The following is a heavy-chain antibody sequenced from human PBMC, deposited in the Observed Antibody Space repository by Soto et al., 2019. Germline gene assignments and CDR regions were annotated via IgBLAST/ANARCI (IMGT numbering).Heavy chain of an antibody. Sequence: GGSLRRSCATAGFTFSSYGRHWVLQAPGKGLEWVAVISYDGSNKYYADSVKGRFTISRDNSKNTLYLQMNSLRAEDTAVYYCAKEYYYDSSGYYYGYFQHWGQATLVTVSS. D-gene: IGHD3-22*01. CDR1: GFTFSSYG. V-gene: IGHV3-30*18. CDR2: ISYDGSNK. CDR3: AKEYYYDSSGYYYGYFQH. J-gene: IGHJ1*01.